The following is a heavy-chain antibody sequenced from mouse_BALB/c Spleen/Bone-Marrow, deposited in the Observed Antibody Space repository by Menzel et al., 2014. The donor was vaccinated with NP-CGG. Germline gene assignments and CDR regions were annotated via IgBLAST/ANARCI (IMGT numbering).Heavy chain of an antibody. CDR3: ARRGYGYDDYFDY. D-gene: IGHD2-2*01. V-gene: IGHV1-18*01. CDR2: INPYNGGT. CDR1: GYSFTGYT. Sequence: EVQGVESGPELVKPGASMKISCKASGYSFTGYTMNWVKQSHGKNLEWIGLINPYNGGTSYNQKFKGKATLTVDKSSSTAYMELLSLTSEDSAVYYCARRGYGYDDYFDYWGQGTTLTVSS. J-gene: IGHJ2*01.